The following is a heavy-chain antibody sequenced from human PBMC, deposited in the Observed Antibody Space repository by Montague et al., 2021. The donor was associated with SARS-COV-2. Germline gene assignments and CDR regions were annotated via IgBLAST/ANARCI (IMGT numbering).Heavy chain of an antibody. J-gene: IGHJ4*02. CDR3: ARGHLSVSMIVVVFTSASYYFDY. Sequence: TLSLTCGVYGGSFGDDHWSWIRQPPGKGLEWIGDIKQSGSTNXNPSLKSRVTISVDTSKNQFSLKLTSVTAADTAVYFCARGHLSVSMIVVVFTSASYYFDYWGQGAQVTVSS. CDR1: GGSFGDDH. V-gene: IGHV4-34*01. D-gene: IGHD3-22*01. CDR2: IKQSGST.